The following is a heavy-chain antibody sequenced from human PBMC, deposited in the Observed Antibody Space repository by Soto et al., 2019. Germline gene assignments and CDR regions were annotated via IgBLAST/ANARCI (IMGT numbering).Heavy chain of an antibody. D-gene: IGHD6-6*01. J-gene: IGHJ6*02. Sequence: SETLSLTCTVSGGSISSYYWSWVRQPPGKGLEWIGYIYYSGSTNYNPSLKSRVTISVDTSKNQFSLKLSSVTAADTAVYYCARRKGGYSSSSNYGMDVWGQGTTVTVSS. CDR1: GGSISSYY. CDR3: ARRKGGYSSSSNYGMDV. CDR2: IYYSGST. V-gene: IGHV4-59*08.